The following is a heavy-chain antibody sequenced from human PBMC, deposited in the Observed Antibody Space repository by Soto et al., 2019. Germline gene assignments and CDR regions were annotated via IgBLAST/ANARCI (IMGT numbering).Heavy chain of an antibody. CDR3: ARDCRMHGPAIDQ. CDR1: GFTFNNYC. Sequence: EVQLVESGGGLVQPGGSVRLSCAASGFTFNNYCMQWVRQTPGKGLVWVSRVGSDGRDATYADSVKGRFTISRDNAKNTLYLQMDSLIVEDTSLYPCARDCRMHGPAIDQWGQGILVTVSS. D-gene: IGHD2-8*01. J-gene: IGHJ5*02. V-gene: IGHV3-74*01. CDR2: VGSDGRDA.